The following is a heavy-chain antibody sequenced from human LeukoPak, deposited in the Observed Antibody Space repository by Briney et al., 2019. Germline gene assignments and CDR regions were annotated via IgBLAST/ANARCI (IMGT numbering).Heavy chain of an antibody. J-gene: IGHJ6*02. CDR3: AREGSPAAAGTYYYYYYGMDV. D-gene: IGHD6-13*01. V-gene: IGHV3-7*01. Sequence: GGSLRLSCAASGITFRDYWMTWVRQAPGKGLEWVAHIKQDGSEKYYVDSVKGRFTISRDNAKNSLYLQMNSLRAEDTAVYYCAREGSPAAAGTYYYYYYGMDVWGQGTTVTVSS. CDR2: IKQDGSEK. CDR1: GITFRDYW.